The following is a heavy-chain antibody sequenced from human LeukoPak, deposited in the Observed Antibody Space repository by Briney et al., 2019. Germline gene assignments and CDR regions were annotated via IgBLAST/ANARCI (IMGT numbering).Heavy chain of an antibody. D-gene: IGHD2-21*01. Sequence: SETLSLNCTVSGGSMTINYYYWAWIRQAPGKGLELIGNIYYSGSTNYNPSLKSRLTMSVDTSKNQFSVKLPSVTAADTAVYYCARHRDVFDYWGHGTLVSVSS. CDR2: IYYSGST. CDR1: GGSMTINYYY. J-gene: IGHJ4*01. CDR3: ARHRDVFDY. V-gene: IGHV4-39*01.